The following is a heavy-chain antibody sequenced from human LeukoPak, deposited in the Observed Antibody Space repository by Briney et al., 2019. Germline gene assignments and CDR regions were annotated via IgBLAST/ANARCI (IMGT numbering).Heavy chain of an antibody. CDR3: ARRSVAGSLDY. CDR2: ISSSGSTI. V-gene: IGHV3-48*04. J-gene: IGHJ4*02. Sequence: GGSLRLSCVASGFTFSTYGMSWVRQAPGKGLEWVSYISSSGSTIYYADSVKGRFTISRDNAKNSLYLQMNSLRAEDTAVYYCARRSVAGSLDYWGQGTLVTVSS. D-gene: IGHD6-19*01. CDR1: GFTFSTYG.